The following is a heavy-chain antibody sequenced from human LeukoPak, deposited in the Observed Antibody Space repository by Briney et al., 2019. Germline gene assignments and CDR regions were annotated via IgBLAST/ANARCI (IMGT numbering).Heavy chain of an antibody. V-gene: IGHV1-2*06. Sequence: GASVKVSCKASGYTFTGYYMHWVRQAPGQGLDWMGRVNPNSGGTNYAQKFQGRVTMTRDTSISTAYMELSRLRSDETAVYYCPRDFGSFGAEYYFDYWGQGTLVTVSS. J-gene: IGHJ4*02. CDR2: VNPNSGGT. D-gene: IGHD3-10*01. CDR3: PRDFGSFGAEYYFDY. CDR1: GYTFTGYY.